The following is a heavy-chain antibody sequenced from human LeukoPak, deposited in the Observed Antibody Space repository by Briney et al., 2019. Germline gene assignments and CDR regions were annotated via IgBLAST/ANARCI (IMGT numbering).Heavy chain of an antibody. D-gene: IGHD5-18*01. CDR3: ARDPAVQLWLEWFDP. Sequence: GSLRLSCAASGFTFISYAMHWVRQAPGKGLEWVAVISYDGSNKYYSDSVKGRFTISRDNSKNTLYLQINSLRAEDTAVYYCARDPAVQLWLEWFDPWGQGTLVTVSS. CDR2: ISYDGSNK. J-gene: IGHJ5*02. CDR1: GFTFISYA. V-gene: IGHV3-30-3*01.